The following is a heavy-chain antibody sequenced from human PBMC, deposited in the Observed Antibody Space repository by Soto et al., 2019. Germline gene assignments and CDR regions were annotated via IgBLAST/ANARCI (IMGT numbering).Heavy chain of an antibody. Sequence: GGSRRFSWVASGLNFDTYVIHWVLQAPGTGLQWVALISYEGSRTYYADSVRGRFTISRANSKNTLYLQMNTLRPEHTGLYYCARVTPGNNLYYFSGLNFWGQGTSVTVXS. V-gene: IGHV3-30-3*01. CDR2: ISYEGSRT. D-gene: IGHD1-1*01. CDR1: GLNFDTYV. CDR3: ARVTPGNNLYYFSGLNF. J-gene: IGHJ6*02.